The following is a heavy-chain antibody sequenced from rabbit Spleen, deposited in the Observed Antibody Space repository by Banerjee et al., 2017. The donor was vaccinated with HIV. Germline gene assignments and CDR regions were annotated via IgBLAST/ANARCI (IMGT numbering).Heavy chain of an antibody. Sequence: EESGGDLVKPEGSLTLTCKASGISFSSSYWICWVRQAPGKGLEWIGCIYAGSSGSTYYASWAKGRFTISKTSSTTVTLQMTSLTAADTATYFCARVSETSGWGEDLWGPGTLVTVS. CDR2: IYAGSSGST. V-gene: IGHV1S45*01. CDR1: GISFSSSYW. D-gene: IGHD4-1*01. CDR3: ARVSETSGWGEDL. J-gene: IGHJ4*01.